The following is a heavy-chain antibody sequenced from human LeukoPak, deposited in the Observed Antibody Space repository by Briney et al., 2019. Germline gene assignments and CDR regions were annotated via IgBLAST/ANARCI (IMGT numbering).Heavy chain of an antibody. V-gene: IGHV3-66*02. CDR2: IYGDDET. Sequence: HPGGSLRLSCAASGFTITTNYMNWVRQAPGKGLEWVSVIYGDDETNYADSVKGRFTISRDNSKNTLYLQMNSLRAEDTAVYYCAKGTVTVPAVVDYRGQGTLVTVSS. J-gene: IGHJ4*02. D-gene: IGHD2-2*01. CDR3: AKGTVTVPAVVDY. CDR1: GFTITTNY.